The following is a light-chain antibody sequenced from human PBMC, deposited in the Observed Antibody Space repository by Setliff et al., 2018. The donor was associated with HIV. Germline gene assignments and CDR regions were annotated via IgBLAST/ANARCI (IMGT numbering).Light chain of an antibody. J-gene: IGLJ1*01. CDR1: SRDVGGYNY. CDR2: EVR. CDR3: SSYAITNTLP. V-gene: IGLV2-14*01. Sequence: QSALTQPASVSGSPGQSITISCTGTSRDVGGYNYVSWYQQHPGKAPKLIIYEVRNRPSGVSSRFSGSKPGNTASLTISGLQTEDEADYYCSSYAITNTLPFGTGTKVTVL.